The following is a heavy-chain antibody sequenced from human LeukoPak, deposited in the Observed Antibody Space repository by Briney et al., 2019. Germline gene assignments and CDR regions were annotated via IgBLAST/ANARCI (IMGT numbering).Heavy chain of an antibody. V-gene: IGHV1-24*01. Sequence: ASVKVSCKASGYTLTELSMHWVRQAPGKGLEWMGGFDPEDGERIYAQKFQGRLTMTEDTSTDTAYMELSSLRSEDTAVYYCATLIDDNYFGMDVWGKGTTVTVSS. CDR2: FDPEDGER. CDR1: GYTLTELS. CDR3: ATLIDDNYFGMDV. D-gene: IGHD3-16*01. J-gene: IGHJ6*04.